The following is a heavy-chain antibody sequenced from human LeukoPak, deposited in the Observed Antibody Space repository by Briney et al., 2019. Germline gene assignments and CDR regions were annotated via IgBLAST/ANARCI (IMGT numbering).Heavy chain of an antibody. Sequence: SETLSLTCAVSGYSISSGYYWGWIRQPPGKGLEWIGSIYHSGGTHYNSSLKSRITISVDTSKNQFSLKLSSVTAADTAAYYCARQWQSTGFDYWGQGTLVTVSS. J-gene: IGHJ4*02. CDR3: ARQWQSTGFDY. CDR2: IYHSGGT. V-gene: IGHV4-38-2*01. CDR1: GYSISSGYY. D-gene: IGHD2-2*01.